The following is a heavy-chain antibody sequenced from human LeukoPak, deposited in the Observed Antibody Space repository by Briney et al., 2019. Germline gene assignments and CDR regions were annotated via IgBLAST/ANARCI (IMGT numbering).Heavy chain of an antibody. D-gene: IGHD1-14*01. Sequence: SETLSLTCTVSGGSISSYYWSWIRQPPGKGLEWIGYIYYSGSTNYNPSLKSRVTISVGTSKNQFSLKLSSVTAADTAVYYCARDPREPYYYYMDVWGKGTTVTVSS. V-gene: IGHV4-59*12. J-gene: IGHJ6*03. CDR3: ARDPREPYYYYMDV. CDR1: GGSISSYY. CDR2: IYYSGST.